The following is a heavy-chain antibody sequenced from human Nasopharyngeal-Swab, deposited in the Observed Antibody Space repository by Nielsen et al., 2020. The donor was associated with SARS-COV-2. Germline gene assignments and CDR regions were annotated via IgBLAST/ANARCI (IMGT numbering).Heavy chain of an antibody. D-gene: IGHD5-12*01. CDR2: IGASDGQT. J-gene: IGHJ4*02. V-gene: IGHV3-23*01. Sequence: WIRQPPGPGLDWVSGIGASDGQTHYAGSVTGRFTISRDNSKNTLDLQMNSLSADDTAIYYCVKGAIVPTILEIDFWGQGTTVTVSS. CDR3: VKGAIVPTILEIDF.